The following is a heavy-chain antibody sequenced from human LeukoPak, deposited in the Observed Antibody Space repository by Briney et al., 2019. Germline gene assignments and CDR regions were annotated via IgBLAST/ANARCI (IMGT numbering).Heavy chain of an antibody. CDR1: GYTFTSYG. Sequence: GASVKVSCKASGYTFTSYGISWVRQALGQGLEWMGWISAYNGNTNYAQKLQGRVTMTTDTSTSTAYMELRSLRSDDTAVYYCARVFEGGDYGGYYYGMDVWGQGTAVTVSS. J-gene: IGHJ6*02. V-gene: IGHV1-18*01. D-gene: IGHD4-17*01. CDR2: ISAYNGNT. CDR3: ARVFEGGDYGGYYYGMDV.